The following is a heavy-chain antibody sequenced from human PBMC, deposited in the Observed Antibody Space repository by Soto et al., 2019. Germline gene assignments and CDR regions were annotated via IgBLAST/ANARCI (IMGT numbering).Heavy chain of an antibody. Sequence: QVQLVESGGGVVQPGRSLRLSCAASGFTFSSYGMHWVRQAPGKGLEWVAVIWYDGSNKYYADSVKGRFTISRDNSKNTLYLQMNSLRAEDTAVYYCARVGPDYGDYVGNFQHWGQGTLVTVSS. CDR1: GFTFSSYG. D-gene: IGHD4-17*01. CDR2: IWYDGSNK. CDR3: ARVGPDYGDYVGNFQH. V-gene: IGHV3-33*01. J-gene: IGHJ1*01.